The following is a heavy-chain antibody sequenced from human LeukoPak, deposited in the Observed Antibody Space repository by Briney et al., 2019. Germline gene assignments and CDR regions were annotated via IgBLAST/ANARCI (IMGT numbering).Heavy chain of an antibody. V-gene: IGHV3-30*14. CDR1: GFAFSSYA. J-gene: IGHJ4*02. CDR3: ARDANWGSTDY. Sequence: GGSLRLSCAASGFAFSSYAMHWVRQAPGKGLEWVAVISYDGSNKYYADSVKGRFTISRDDSKNTLYLQMNSLGAEDTAVYYCARDANWGSTDYRGQGTLVIVSS. CDR2: ISYDGSNK. D-gene: IGHD7-27*01.